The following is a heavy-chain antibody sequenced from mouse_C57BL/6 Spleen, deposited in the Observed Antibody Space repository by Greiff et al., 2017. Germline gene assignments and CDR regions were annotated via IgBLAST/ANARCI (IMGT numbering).Heavy chain of an antibody. CDR3: ARGGITTVVAHWYFDV. Sequence: ESGPGMVKPSQSLSLTCTVTGYSITSGYDWHWIRHFPGNKLEWMGYISYSGSTNYNPSLKSRISITHDTSKNHFFLKLNSVTTEDTATYYCARGGITTVVAHWYFDVWGTGTTVTVSS. CDR1: GYSITSGYD. CDR2: ISYSGST. V-gene: IGHV3-1*01. J-gene: IGHJ1*03. D-gene: IGHD1-1*01.